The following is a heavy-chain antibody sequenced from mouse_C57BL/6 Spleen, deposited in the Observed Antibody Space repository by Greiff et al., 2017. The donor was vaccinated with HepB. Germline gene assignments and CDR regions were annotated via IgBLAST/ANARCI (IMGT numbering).Heavy chain of an antibody. V-gene: IGHV14-1*01. D-gene: IGHD1-1*01. CDR3: HHYYGSIMDY. Sequence: VQLQQSGAELVRPGASVKLSCTASGFNIKDYYMHWVKQRPEQGLEWIGRIDPEDGDTEYAPKFQGKATMTADTSSNTAYLQLSSLTSEDTAVYYCHHYYGSIMDYWGQGTSFTVSS. CDR2: IDPEDGDT. CDR1: GFNIKDYY. J-gene: IGHJ4*01.